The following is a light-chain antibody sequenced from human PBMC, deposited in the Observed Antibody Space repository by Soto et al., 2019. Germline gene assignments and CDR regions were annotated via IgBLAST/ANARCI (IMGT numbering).Light chain of an antibody. CDR1: QSVSSSY. Sequence: DILLTQSPGTLSLSPGERATLSCRASQSVSSSYLAWYQQKPGQAPRLLIYGASNRTTGIPERFSGSGSGTDFTLTISRLEPEDFAVYYCQQYDKSPLTFGGGTKVDIK. V-gene: IGKV3-20*01. CDR3: QQYDKSPLT. CDR2: GAS. J-gene: IGKJ4*01.